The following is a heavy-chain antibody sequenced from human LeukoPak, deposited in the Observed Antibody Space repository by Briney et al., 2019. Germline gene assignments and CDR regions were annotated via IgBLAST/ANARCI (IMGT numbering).Heavy chain of an antibody. J-gene: IGHJ4*02. V-gene: IGHV3-74*01. CDR1: GFTFSCYW. D-gene: IGHD2-15*01. Sequence: GSLRLSFAASGFTFSCYWMHWVRQAPGKGLVWVSRIKSDGSSTTYADSVKGRFTISRDNAKNTLYLEMNSLRAEDTAVYYCARTFAAAHIDYWGQGTLVTVSS. CDR2: IKSDGSST. CDR3: ARTFAAAHIDY.